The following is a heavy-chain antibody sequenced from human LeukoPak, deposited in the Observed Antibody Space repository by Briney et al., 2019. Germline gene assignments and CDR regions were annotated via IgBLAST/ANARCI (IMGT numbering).Heavy chain of an antibody. D-gene: IGHD3-9*01. Sequence: SETLSLTCTVSGGSISSGSYYWSWIRQPAGKGLEWIGRIYTSGSTNYNPSLKSRVTISVDTSKNQFSLKLSSVTAADTAVYYCAREYYDILTGYYNVLDYWGQGTLVTVSS. CDR2: IYTSGST. CDR1: GGSISSGSYY. V-gene: IGHV4-61*02. J-gene: IGHJ4*02. CDR3: AREYYDILTGYYNVLDY.